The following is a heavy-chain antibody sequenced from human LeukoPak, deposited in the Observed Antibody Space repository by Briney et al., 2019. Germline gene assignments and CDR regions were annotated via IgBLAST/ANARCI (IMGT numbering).Heavy chain of an antibody. J-gene: IGHJ4*02. CDR1: GFTFSSYW. Sequence: GGSLRLSCAASGFTFSSYWMHWVCQAPGKGLVWVSRINSDGSSTSYADSVKGRFTISRDNAKNTLYLQMNSLRAEDTAVYYCARDRAYSSGWPLDYWGQGTLVTVSS. CDR2: INSDGSST. CDR3: ARDRAYSSGWPLDY. D-gene: IGHD6-19*01. V-gene: IGHV3-74*01.